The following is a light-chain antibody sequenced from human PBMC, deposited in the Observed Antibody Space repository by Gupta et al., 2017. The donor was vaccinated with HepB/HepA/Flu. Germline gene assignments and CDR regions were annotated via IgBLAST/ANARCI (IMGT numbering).Light chain of an antibody. CDR3: QVGDRSSEQGGV. J-gene: IGLJ2*01. CDR1: NIGSKS. Sequence: SYVLTQPPSVSLAPGKTARITCGGNNIGSKSVHWYQQKTGQATVLVVSDDSDRPSGIPERFSGYNDGNKATLNISRVEAGDEADDYCQVGDRSSEQGGVFGGGTKLTVI. V-gene: IGLV3-21*03. CDR2: DDS.